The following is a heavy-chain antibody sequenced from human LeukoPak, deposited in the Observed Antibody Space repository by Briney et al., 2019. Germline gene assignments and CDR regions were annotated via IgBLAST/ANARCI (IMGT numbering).Heavy chain of an antibody. D-gene: IGHD2-2*03. J-gene: IGHJ6*03. Sequence: GASVKVSCKASGGTFSSYAISWVRQAPGQGLEWMGGIIPIFGTANYAQKFQGRVTITADESTSTAYMELSSLRSEDTAVYYCARDRGYCSSTSCPRCYYYYMDVWGKGTTVTVSS. CDR3: ARDRGYCSSTSCPRCYYYYMDV. CDR2: IIPIFGTA. V-gene: IGHV1-69*01. CDR1: GGTFSSYA.